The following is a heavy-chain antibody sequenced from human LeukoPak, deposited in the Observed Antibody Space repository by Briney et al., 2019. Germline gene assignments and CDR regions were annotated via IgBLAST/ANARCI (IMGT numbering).Heavy chain of an antibody. CDR1: GYSISSGYY. CDR2: AADSGST. D-gene: IGHD6-6*01. CDR3: ARGSWQLAEEVY. V-gene: IGHV4-38-2*02. Sequence: SETLSLTCTVSGYSISSGYYWGWIRPPPGKGLEWIGYAADSGSTNYNPSLKSRVTISVDSSTNHFSLRLTSVAAADTAVYYCARGSWQLAEEVYWGQGTLVTVSS. J-gene: IGHJ4*02.